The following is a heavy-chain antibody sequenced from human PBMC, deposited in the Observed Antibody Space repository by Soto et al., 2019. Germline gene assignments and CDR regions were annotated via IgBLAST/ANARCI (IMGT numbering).Heavy chain of an antibody. J-gene: IGHJ6*02. V-gene: IGHV3-33*01. CDR3: ARDPIYYDFWSGYPANYGMDV. D-gene: IGHD3-3*01. CDR2: IWYDGSNK. Sequence: QVQLVESGGGVVQPGRSLRLSCAASGFTFSSYGMHWVRQAPGKGLEWVAVIWYDGSNKYYADSVKGRFTISRDNYKNTLYLQMNSLRAEDTAVYYCARDPIYYDFWSGYPANYGMDVWGQGTTVTVSS. CDR1: GFTFSSYG.